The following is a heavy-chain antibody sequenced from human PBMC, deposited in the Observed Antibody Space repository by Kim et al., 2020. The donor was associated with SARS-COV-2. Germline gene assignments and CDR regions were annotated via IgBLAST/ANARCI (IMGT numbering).Heavy chain of an antibody. CDR1: GYTFTSYY. CDR2: INPSGGST. D-gene: IGHD6-19*01. Sequence: ASVKVSCKASGYTFTSYYMHWVRQAPGQGLEWMGIINPSGGSTSYAQKFQGRVTMTRDTSTSTVYMELSSLRSEDTAVYYCARDLVPSGWDRQGRAFDIWGQVTMVTVSS. J-gene: IGHJ3*02. CDR3: ARDLVPSGWDRQGRAFDI. V-gene: IGHV1-46*01.